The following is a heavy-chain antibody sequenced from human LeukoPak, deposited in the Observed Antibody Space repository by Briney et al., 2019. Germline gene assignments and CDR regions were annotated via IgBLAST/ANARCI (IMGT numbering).Heavy chain of an antibody. J-gene: IGHJ4*02. CDR1: GGTFSSYA. CDR3: ARGIVGATNILGY. V-gene: IGHV1-69*06. CDR2: IIPIFGTA. D-gene: IGHD1-26*01. Sequence: SVKVSCKASGGTFSSYAISWVRQAPGQGLEWMGGIIPIFGTANYAQKFQGRVTITADKSTSTAYMELSSLRSEDTAAYYCARGIVGATNILGYWGQGTLVTVSS.